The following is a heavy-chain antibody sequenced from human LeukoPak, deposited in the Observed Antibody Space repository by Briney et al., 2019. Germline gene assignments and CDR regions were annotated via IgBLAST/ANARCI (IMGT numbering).Heavy chain of an antibody. J-gene: IGHJ5*02. CDR3: ATQWKSFDP. CDR2: IKQDGSEK. Sequence: GGSLRLSCAASGFTFTSYYMSWVRQAPGKGLEWVANIKQDGSEKDYVDSVKGRFTISRDNAKNSVYLQMNSLRVEDTAVYYCATQWKSFDPWGQGTLVTVSS. D-gene: IGHD6-19*01. V-gene: IGHV3-7*01. CDR1: GFTFTSYY.